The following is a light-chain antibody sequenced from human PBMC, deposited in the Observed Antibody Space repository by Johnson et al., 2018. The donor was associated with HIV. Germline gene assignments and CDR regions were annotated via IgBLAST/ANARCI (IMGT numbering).Light chain of an antibody. CDR2: ENN. J-gene: IGLJ1*01. CDR3: GTWDSSLSALYV. CDR1: SSNIGNIY. V-gene: IGLV1-51*02. Sequence: QSVLSQPPSVSAAPGQKVPISCSGSSSNIGNIYVSCYQQLPGPAPKLLIYENNKRPPGIPARFSGSRPGTSATLAITGLQPGDEADYYCGTWDSSLSALYVFGTGTKVTVL.